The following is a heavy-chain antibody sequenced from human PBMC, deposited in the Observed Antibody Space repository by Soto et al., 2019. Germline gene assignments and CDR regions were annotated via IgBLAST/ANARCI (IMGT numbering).Heavy chain of an antibody. D-gene: IGHD2-2*01. CDR1: GFTFSSYS. J-gene: IGHJ4*02. CDR3: ARAGYCSSTSCHVYFDY. CDR2: ISSSSSSTI. Sequence: PGGSLRLSCAASGFTFSSYSMNWVRQAPGKGLEWVPYISSSSSSTIYYADSVKGRFTISRDNAKNSLYLQMNSLRDEDTAVYYCARAGYCSSTSCHVYFDYWGQGTLVTVSS. V-gene: IGHV3-48*02.